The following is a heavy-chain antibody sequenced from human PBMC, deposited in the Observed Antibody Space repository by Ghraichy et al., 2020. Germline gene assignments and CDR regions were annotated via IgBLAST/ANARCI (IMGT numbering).Heavy chain of an antibody. V-gene: IGHV1-69*13. D-gene: IGHD4-17*01. J-gene: IGHJ6*02. CDR1: GGTFSSYA. CDR3: ARVRSGLDGDYVAGNRGSMDV. CDR2: IIPIFGTA. Sequence: SVKVSCKASGGTFSSYAISWVRQAPGQGLEWMGGIIPIFGTANYAQKFQGRVTITADESTSTAYMELSSLRSEDTAVYYCARVRSGLDGDYVAGNRGSMDVWGQGTTVTVSS.